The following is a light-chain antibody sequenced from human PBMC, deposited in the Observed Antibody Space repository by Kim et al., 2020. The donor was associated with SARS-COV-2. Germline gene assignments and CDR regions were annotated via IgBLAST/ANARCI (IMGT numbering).Light chain of an antibody. CDR3: ATWDDSLNGWV. J-gene: IGLJ3*02. CDR1: TANIARNA. CDR2: SSD. Sequence: GQKVTIACSGSTANIARNAVSWYQQFPGTAPKLLIHSSDQRPSGVPDRFSGSKSGTSASLAISGLQSEDESVYYCATWDDSLNGWVFGGGTTVTVL. V-gene: IGLV1-44*01.